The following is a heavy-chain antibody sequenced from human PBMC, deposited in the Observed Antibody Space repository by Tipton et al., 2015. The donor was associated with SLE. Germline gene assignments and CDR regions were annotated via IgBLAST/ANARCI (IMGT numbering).Heavy chain of an antibody. V-gene: IGHV3-11*01. J-gene: IGHJ6*02. D-gene: IGHD6-13*01. CDR3: ARDPAAGLYEDV. Sequence: GSLRLSCAASGFTFSDYYMSWIRQAPGKGLEWVSYISSSGSTIYYADSVKGRFTISRDNAKNSLYLQMNSLRAEDTAVYYCARDPAAGLYEDVWGQGTTVTVSS. CDR2: ISSSGSTI. CDR1: GFTFSDYY.